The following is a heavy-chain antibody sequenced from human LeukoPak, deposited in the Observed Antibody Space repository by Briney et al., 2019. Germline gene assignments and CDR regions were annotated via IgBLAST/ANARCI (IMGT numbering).Heavy chain of an antibody. J-gene: IGHJ4*02. D-gene: IGHD6-19*01. V-gene: IGHV3-23*01. CDR1: GFTFSSYA. CDR2: ISGSGIST. CDR3: ANLPGKNSGPFEN. Sequence: GGSLRLSCAASGFTFSSYAMSWVRQAPGKGLEWVSGISGSGISTYYADSVKGRFTISRDNFKNTLYLQINSLRAEDTAVYYCANLPGKNSGPFENWGQGTLVTVSS.